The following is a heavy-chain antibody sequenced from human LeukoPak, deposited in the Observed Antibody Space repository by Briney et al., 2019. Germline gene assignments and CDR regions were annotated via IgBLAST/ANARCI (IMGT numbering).Heavy chain of an antibody. CDR2: INLDSGGT. CDR3: ARSGRGTYYYFDL. V-gene: IGHV1-2*02. CDR1: GYTFTGYY. Sequence: ASVKVSCKASGYTFTGYYVHLLRQAPGQGLEWMGWINLDSGGTNYAQKFQGRVTMTRDTSISTAYMELSRLRSDDTAVYYCARSGRGTYYYFDLWGLGTLVTVSS. J-gene: IGHJ4*02. D-gene: IGHD5-12*01.